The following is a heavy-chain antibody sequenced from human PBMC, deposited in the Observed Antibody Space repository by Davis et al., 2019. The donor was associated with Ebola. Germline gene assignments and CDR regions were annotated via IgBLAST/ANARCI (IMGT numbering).Heavy chain of an antibody. CDR2: IKQDGSEK. J-gene: IGHJ4*02. V-gene: IGHV3-7*01. CDR1: GFTFSSYW. Sequence: GESLKISCAASGFTFSSYWMSWVRQAPGKGLEWVANIKQDGSEKYYVDSVKGRFTISRDNAKNSLYLQMNSLRAEDTAVYYCARDRRAGVSMTWGQGTLVTVSS. CDR3: ARDRRAGVSMT. D-gene: IGHD2-21*02.